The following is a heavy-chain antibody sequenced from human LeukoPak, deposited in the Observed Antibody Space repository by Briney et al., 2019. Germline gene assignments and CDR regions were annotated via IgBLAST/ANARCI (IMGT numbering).Heavy chain of an antibody. CDR2: IRYSGSI. CDR3: ARGFYYDNYMDV. D-gene: IGHD3-22*01. J-gene: IGHJ6*03. Sequence: SQTLSLTCTVSGSSISSGNYYWSWIRQHPGQGLDWFGYIRYSGSIYHNPSLKSRLPISVDTSRNQFSLDLSSVTAADTAVYHCARGFYYDNYMDVWGNGTTVTVSS. V-gene: IGHV4-31*03. CDR1: GSSISSGNYY.